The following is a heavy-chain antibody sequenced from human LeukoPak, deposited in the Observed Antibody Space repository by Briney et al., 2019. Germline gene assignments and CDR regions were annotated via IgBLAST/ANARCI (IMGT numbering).Heavy chain of an antibody. CDR2: IYHSGST. V-gene: IGHV4-4*02. D-gene: IGHD2-15*01. CDR3: ARSVYCSGGSCHYYYYMDV. CDR1: GGSISSSNW. Sequence: SETLSLTCAVSGGSISSSNWWSWVRQPPGKGLEWIGEIYHSGSTNYNPSLKSRVTISVDKSKNQFSLKLSSVTAADTAVYYCARSVYCSGGSCHYYYYMDVWGKGTTVTISS. J-gene: IGHJ6*03.